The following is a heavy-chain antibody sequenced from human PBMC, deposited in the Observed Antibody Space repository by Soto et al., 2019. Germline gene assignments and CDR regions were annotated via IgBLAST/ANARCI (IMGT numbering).Heavy chain of an antibody. CDR1: GLTFSDCY. CDR3: ARVRFGEWGYAMDV. D-gene: IGHD3-10*01. J-gene: IGHJ6*02. Sequence: QVQLVESGGGLVKPGGSLRLSCAASGLTFSDCYMNWIRQAPGKGLEWVSYTSSSGSSINYAGSVKGRFTISRDNVKNSLYLQMNSLRAEDTAMYYCARVRFGEWGYAMDVWGQGTTVIVSS. V-gene: IGHV3-11*01. CDR2: TSSSGSSI.